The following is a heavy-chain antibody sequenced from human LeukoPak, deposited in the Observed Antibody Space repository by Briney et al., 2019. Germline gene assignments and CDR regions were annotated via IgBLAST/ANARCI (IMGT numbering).Heavy chain of an antibody. J-gene: IGHJ4*02. CDR3: ATYRQVLLPFES. Sequence: GGSLRLSCTASGFNFYSYNMNWVRQAPGKGLEWVSSIFPSGGEIHYADSVRGRFTISRDDSKSTLSLQMNSLRAEDTAIYYCATYRQVLLPFESWGQGTLVTVSS. CDR2: IFPSGGEI. D-gene: IGHD2-8*02. CDR1: GFNFYSYN. V-gene: IGHV3-23*01.